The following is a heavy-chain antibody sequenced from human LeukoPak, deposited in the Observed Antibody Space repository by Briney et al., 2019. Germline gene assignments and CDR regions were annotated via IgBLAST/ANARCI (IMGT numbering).Heavy chain of an antibody. J-gene: IGHJ4*02. CDR3: AKRSAESSGYFDS. CDR1: GFTVSSNY. Sequence: PGGSLRLSCAASGFTVSSNYMSWVRQAPGKGLEWVSVIYSGGSTYYADSVKGRFTISRDNSKNTLYLQMNSLRAGDTAIYYCAKRSAESSGYFDSWGQGTLVTVSS. V-gene: IGHV3-53*01. D-gene: IGHD6-19*01. CDR2: IYSGGST.